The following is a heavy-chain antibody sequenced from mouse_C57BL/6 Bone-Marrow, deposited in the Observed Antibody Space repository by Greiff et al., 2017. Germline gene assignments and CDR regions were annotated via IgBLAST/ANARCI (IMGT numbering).Heavy chain of an antibody. Sequence: VQLKQSGPGLVKPSQSLSLTCSVTGYSITSGYYWNWIRQFPGNKLEWMGYISYDGSNNYNPSLKNRISITRDTSKNQFFLKLNSVTTEDTATYYCARDGVNWVYAMDYWGQGTSVTVSS. CDR3: ARDGVNWVYAMDY. J-gene: IGHJ4*01. V-gene: IGHV3-6*01. CDR1: GYSITSGYY. CDR2: ISYDGSN. D-gene: IGHD4-1*01.